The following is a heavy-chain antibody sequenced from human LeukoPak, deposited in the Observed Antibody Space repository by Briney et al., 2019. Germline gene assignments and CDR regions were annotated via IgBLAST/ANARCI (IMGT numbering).Heavy chain of an antibody. Sequence: SETLSLTCTVSGGSISSYYWSWIRQPPGKGLEWIGYIYYSGSTNYNPSLKSRVTISVDTSKNQFSLNLTSVTAADTAVYYCASNTGTVFDYWGQGALVTVSS. V-gene: IGHV4-59*01. CDR3: ASNTGTVFDY. D-gene: IGHD7-27*01. CDR1: GGSISSYY. CDR2: IYYSGST. J-gene: IGHJ4*02.